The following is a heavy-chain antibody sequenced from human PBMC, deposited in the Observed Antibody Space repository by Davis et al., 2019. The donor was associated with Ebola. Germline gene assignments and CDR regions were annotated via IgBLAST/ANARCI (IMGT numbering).Heavy chain of an antibody. J-gene: IGHJ2*01. CDR2: IIPIFGTA. Sequence: SVKVSCKASGGTFSSYAISWVRQAPGQGLEWMGGIIPIFGTANYAQKFQGRVTITADESTSTAYMELSSLRSDDTAVYYCARTHDYGDYLDWYFNLWGRGTLVTVSS. D-gene: IGHD4-17*01. CDR1: GGTFSSYA. V-gene: IGHV1-69*13. CDR3: ARTHDYGDYLDWYFNL.